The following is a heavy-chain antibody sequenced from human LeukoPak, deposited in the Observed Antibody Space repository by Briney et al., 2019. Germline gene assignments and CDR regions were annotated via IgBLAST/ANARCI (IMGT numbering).Heavy chain of an antibody. Sequence: SETLSLTCTVSGDSISGGRGAYYWSWIRQHPDKGLEWIGYISFSGSTIYNPSLESRLTISIDTSKNQFSLNLRSVTAADTAVYYCARAPRGYSGYDFSYWFDPWGQGTLVTVSS. CDR1: GDSISGGRGAYY. J-gene: IGHJ5*02. V-gene: IGHV4-31*03. D-gene: IGHD5-12*01. CDR2: ISFSGST. CDR3: ARAPRGYSGYDFSYWFDP.